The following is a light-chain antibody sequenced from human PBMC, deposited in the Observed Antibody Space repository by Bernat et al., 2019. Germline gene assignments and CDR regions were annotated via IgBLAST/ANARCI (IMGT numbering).Light chain of an antibody. Sequence: QSALTQPRSVSGSPGQSVTVSCTGSSRDIGGYNYVSWYQQHPGKAPKLMIYYVNQRPSGVPDRFSGSKSGNTASLTISGLKAEDEADYYCCSFAGNSAWVFGGVTMVTVL. CDR2: YVN. CDR3: CSFAGNSAWV. CDR1: SRDIGGYNY. J-gene: IGLJ3*02. V-gene: IGLV2-11*01.